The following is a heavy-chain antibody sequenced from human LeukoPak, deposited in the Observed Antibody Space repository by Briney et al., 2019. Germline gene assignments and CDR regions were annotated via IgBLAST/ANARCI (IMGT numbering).Heavy chain of an antibody. D-gene: IGHD3-16*01. CDR1: GFTFSSYS. V-gene: IGHV3-21*01. Sequence: GGSLRLSCAASGFTFSSYSMNWVRQAPGKGLEWVSSISSSSSYIYYADSVKGRFTISRDNSKNTLYLQMNSLRAEDTAVYYCARDSGSTYYDYVWGSYPSDYWGQGTLVTVSS. J-gene: IGHJ4*02. CDR3: ARDSGSTYYDYVWGSYPSDY. CDR2: ISSSSSYI.